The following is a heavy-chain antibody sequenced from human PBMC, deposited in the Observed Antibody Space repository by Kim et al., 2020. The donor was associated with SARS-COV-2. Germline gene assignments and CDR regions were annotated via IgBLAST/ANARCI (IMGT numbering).Heavy chain of an antibody. Sequence: GGSLRLSCAASGSTFRDYAMSWVRQSPGKGLEWVSVIYADGGSTYYADSVKGRFTISRDNSRNTLYLQMNSLRAADTAVYYCAKSIWGSGYSYYFDSWGQGTRVTVSS. V-gene: IGHV3-23*03. D-gene: IGHD3-3*01. J-gene: IGHJ4*02. CDR3: AKSIWGSGYSYYFDS. CDR2: IYADGGST. CDR1: GSTFRDYA.